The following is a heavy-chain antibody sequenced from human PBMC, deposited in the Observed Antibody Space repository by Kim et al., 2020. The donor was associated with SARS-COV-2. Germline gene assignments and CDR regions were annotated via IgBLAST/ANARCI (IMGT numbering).Heavy chain of an antibody. D-gene: IGHD3-16*01. CDR1: GDSASSSSAA. CDR2: TYHRSKWYT. V-gene: IGHV6-1*01. J-gene: IGHJ3*02. CDR3: ARDRTYVDAFDI. Sequence: SQTLSLTCAISGDSASSSSAAWSWIRQSPSRGLEWLGRTYHRSKWYTDYALSVKSRITISPDTSKNQFSLQLNSVTPEDTAVYYCARDRTYVDAFDIWGQGTMVTVSS.